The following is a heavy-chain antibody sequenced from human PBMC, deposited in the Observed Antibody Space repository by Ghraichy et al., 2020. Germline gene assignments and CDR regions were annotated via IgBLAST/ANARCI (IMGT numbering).Heavy chain of an antibody. CDR2: ISYDGSNK. J-gene: IGHJ4*02. CDR3: AKSGGYDYFDY. V-gene: IGHV3-30*18. CDR1: GFTFSSYG. D-gene: IGHD5-12*01. Sequence: GSLRLSCAASGFTFSSYGMHWVRQAPGKGLEWVAVISYDGSNKYYADSVKGRFTISRDNSKNTLYLQMNSLRAEDTAVYYCAKSGGYDYFDYWGQGTLVTVSS.